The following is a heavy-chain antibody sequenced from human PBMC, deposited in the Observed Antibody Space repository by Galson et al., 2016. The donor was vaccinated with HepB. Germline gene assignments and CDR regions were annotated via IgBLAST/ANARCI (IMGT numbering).Heavy chain of an antibody. D-gene: IGHD3-16*01. Sequence: SLRLSCAASGFTVSSNYLSWVRQAPGKGLEWVSVIYSGGPTYYADSVRGRFTISRDNSNNILYLQMNSLRAEDTAVYYCARNKATARVWGHYYYYMDVWGKGTTVTVS. V-gene: IGHV3-53*01. CDR3: ARNKATARVWGHYYYYMDV. J-gene: IGHJ6*03. CDR2: IYSGGPT. CDR1: GFTVSSNY.